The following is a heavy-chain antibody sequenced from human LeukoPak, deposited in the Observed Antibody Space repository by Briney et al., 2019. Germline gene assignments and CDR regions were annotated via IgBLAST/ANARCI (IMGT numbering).Heavy chain of an antibody. CDR3: AREMPRYFDWLLLPYYYYGMDV. CDR2: ISDSGDST. CDR1: EFTFSSYA. Sequence: PGGSLRLSCAASEFTFSSYAVSWVRQAPGKGLEWVSGISDSGDSTYYADSVEGRFTISRDNSKNTLYLQMNSLRAEDTAVYYCAREMPRYFDWLLLPYYYYGMDVWGQGTTVTVSS. J-gene: IGHJ6*02. V-gene: IGHV3-23*01. D-gene: IGHD3-9*01.